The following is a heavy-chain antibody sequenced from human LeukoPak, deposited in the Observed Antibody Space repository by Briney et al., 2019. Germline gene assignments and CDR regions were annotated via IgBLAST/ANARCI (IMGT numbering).Heavy chain of an antibody. CDR3: ARMGGDYGDFDY. V-gene: IGHV1-2*04. J-gene: IGHJ4*02. CDR1: GYIFTNNA. D-gene: IGHD4-17*01. CDR2: INPNSGGT. Sequence: ASVKVSCKASGYIFTNNAMNWVRQAPGQGLEWMGWINPNSGGTNYAQKFQGWVTMTRDTSISTAYMELSRLRSDDTAVYYCARMGGDYGDFDYWGQGTLVTVSS.